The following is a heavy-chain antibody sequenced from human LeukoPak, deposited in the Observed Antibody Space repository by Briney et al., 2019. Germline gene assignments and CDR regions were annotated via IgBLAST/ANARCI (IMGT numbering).Heavy chain of an antibody. D-gene: IGHD3-10*01. CDR2: IFPGDSDT. CDR1: GYSFTSYW. V-gene: IGHV5-51*01. Sequence: GESLRISCEASGYSFTSYWIAWVRQMPGKGLEWMGIIFPGDSDTRYSPSFQSQVTTSADKSISTAYLHWSSLKASDTAMYYCARLGGGTASTRYFLLWGQGPRVPVSS. J-gene: IGHJ1*01. CDR3: ARLGGGTASTRYFLL.